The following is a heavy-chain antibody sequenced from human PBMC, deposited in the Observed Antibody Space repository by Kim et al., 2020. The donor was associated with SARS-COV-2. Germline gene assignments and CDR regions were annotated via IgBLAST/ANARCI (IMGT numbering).Heavy chain of an antibody. CDR2: INPDSGGT. CDR3: VRVVSNDMFYRFDY. D-gene: IGHD1-1*01. J-gene: IGHJ4*02. V-gene: IGHV1-2*02. Sequence: ASVKVSCKPSGYTFTASYLHWVRQAPGQGLEWMGWINPDSGGTSYAQKFQGRVTMSRDTSITTAYMELRRLRSDDSAVYYCVRVVSNDMFYRFDYWGQGT. CDR1: GYTFTASY.